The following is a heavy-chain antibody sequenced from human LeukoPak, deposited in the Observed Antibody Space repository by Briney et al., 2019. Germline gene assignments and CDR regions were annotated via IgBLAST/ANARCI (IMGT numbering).Heavy chain of an antibody. J-gene: IGHJ4*02. CDR1: GFTFSGAW. CDR2: IKRESDGGTI. CDR3: TTDEWS. Sequence: GGSLRLSCVASGFTFSGAWMTWVRQAPGKGLEWVGRIKRESDGGTIDYAAPVKGRFTISRDDSKNTLYLQMNSLKTEDTAVYYCTTDEWSWGQGTLVTVSS. D-gene: IGHD3-3*01. V-gene: IGHV3-15*01.